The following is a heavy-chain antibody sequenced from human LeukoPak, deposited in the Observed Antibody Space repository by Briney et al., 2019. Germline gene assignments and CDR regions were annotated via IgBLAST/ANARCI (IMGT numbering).Heavy chain of an antibody. Sequence: ASVRVSCKASGYTFTSYDINWVRQAPGQGLEWMGRINPNSGGTNYAQKFQGRVTMTRDTSISTAYMELSRLRSDDTAVYYCARTRNYVANFDYWGQGTLVTVSS. CDR3: ARTRNYVANFDY. CDR1: GYTFTSYD. CDR2: INPNSGGT. V-gene: IGHV1-2*06. J-gene: IGHJ4*02. D-gene: IGHD1-7*01.